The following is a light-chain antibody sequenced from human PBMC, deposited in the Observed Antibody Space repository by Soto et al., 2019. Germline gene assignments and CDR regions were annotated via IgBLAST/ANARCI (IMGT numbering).Light chain of an antibody. J-gene: IGKJ4*01. CDR2: GAS. Sequence: ENVLTQSPGTLSLSPGERATLSCRASQTVSSTSLAWYQQKPGQAPRLLIYGASSRATGIPDRFSGSGSGTDFTLIISRLEPEDFGVYYCQQYGSSPPLTFGGGTKVDIK. V-gene: IGKV3-20*01. CDR3: QQYGSSPPLT. CDR1: QTVSSTS.